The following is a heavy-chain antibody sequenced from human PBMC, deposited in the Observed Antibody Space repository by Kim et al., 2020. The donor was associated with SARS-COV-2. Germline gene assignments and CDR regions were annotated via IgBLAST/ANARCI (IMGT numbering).Heavy chain of an antibody. J-gene: IGHJ1*01. Sequence: GGSLRLSCTASEFTFSSYVMHWVRQAPGKGLEWVAVIWYDGSNKYYADSVKGRFTISRDNSKNTLSLQMNSLRVEDTAAYYCATYHGEYWGQGTLVTVSS. CDR2: IWYDGSNK. CDR3: ATYHGEY. CDR1: EFTFSSYV. V-gene: IGHV3-33*01.